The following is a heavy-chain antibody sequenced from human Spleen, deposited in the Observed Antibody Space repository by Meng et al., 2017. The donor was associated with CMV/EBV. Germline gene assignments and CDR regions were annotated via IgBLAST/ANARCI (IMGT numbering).Heavy chain of an antibody. J-gene: IGHJ4*02. D-gene: IGHD2-2*01. CDR1: GFTFSGYW. V-gene: IGHV3-74*01. CDR3: ARDATLPDY. CDR2: INRDGSST. Sequence: GGSLRLSCAASGFTFSGYWMHWVRQPPGKGLVWVSHINRDGSSTNYADSVRGRFTISRDNAKNTLYLHMDSLTAEDTAMYYCARDATLPDYWGQGTLVTVSS.